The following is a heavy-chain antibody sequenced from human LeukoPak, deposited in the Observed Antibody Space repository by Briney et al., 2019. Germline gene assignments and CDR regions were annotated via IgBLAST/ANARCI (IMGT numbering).Heavy chain of an antibody. J-gene: IGHJ4*02. CDR1: GYSLSELS. CDR3: ATEAPPSGTYSVHFDS. Sequence: ASVKVSCKVSGYSLSELSIHWVRQSPGKGLEWMGGFDFEDGETLYAQKFRGRLTVTEDASTDTSYMKLSSLAYDDTAVYYCATEAPPSGTYSVHFDSWGQGTLVTVSS. V-gene: IGHV1-24*01. D-gene: IGHD1-26*01. CDR2: FDFEDGET.